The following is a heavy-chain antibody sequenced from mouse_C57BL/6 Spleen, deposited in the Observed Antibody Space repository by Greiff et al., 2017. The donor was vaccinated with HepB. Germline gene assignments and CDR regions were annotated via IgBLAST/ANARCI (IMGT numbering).Heavy chain of an antibody. V-gene: IGHV1-52*01. CDR1: GYTFTSYW. CDR2: IDPSDSET. Sequence: VQLQQSGAELVRPGSSVKLSCKASGYTFTSYWMHWVKQRPIQGLEWIGNIDPSDSETHYNQKFKDKATLTVDKSSSTAYMQLSSLTSEDSAVYYCARGGTYYYGSAYWGQGTLVTVSA. D-gene: IGHD1-1*01. CDR3: ARGGTYYYGSAY. J-gene: IGHJ3*01.